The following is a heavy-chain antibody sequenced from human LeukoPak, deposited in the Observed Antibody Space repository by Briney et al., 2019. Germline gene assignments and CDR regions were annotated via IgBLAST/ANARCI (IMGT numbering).Heavy chain of an antibody. CDR3: ARQDSLRRHFDY. D-gene: IGHD1-1*01. V-gene: IGHV4-59*08. J-gene: IGHJ4*02. CDR2: IYTSGST. CDR1: GGSISSYY. Sequence: PSETLSLTCTVSGGSISSYYWSWIRQPPGKGLEWIGRIYTSGSTNYNPSLKSRVTISVDTSKNQFSLKLSSVTAADTAVYYCARQDSLRRHFDYWGQGTLVTVSS.